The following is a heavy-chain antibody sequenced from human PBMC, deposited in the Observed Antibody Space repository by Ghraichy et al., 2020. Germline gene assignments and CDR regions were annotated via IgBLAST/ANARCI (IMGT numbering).Heavy chain of an antibody. V-gene: IGHV2-5*02. J-gene: IGHJ5*01. CDR3: AHRDSSWTSGGWFDS. Sequence: SGPTLVKPTQTLTLTCTFSGFSLTTSGVGVGWIRRPPGKALEWLALIFWDDDKRYSPSLKSRLTITKDTSKNQVVLTMTNMDPVDTGTYYCAHRDSSWTSGGWFDSWGQGILVTVSS. CDR1: GFSLTTSGVG. CDR2: IFWDDDK. D-gene: IGHD6-13*01.